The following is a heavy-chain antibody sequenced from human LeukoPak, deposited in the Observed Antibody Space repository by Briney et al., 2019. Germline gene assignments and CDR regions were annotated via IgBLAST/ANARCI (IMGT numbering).Heavy chain of an antibody. J-gene: IGHJ4*02. Sequence: GGSLRLSCAASGFTFSTYCMHWVRQAPGKGPMWVSRICPDGTVTNYADSVKARFIISRDNARNTVYLQMNSLRVEDAAVYYCVRDFRSADYWGQGTLVTVSS. CDR3: VRDFRSADY. CDR1: GFTFSTYC. V-gene: IGHV3-74*01. CDR2: ICPDGTVT.